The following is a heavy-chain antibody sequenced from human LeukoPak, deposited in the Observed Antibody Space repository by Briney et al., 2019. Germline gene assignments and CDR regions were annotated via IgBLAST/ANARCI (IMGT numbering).Heavy chain of an antibody. J-gene: IGHJ4*02. Sequence: GGSLRLSCAASGFTFSTYCMHWVRQAPGKGPMWVSRICPDGTVTNYADSVKARFIISRDNARNTVYLQMNSLRVEDAAVYYCVRDFRSADYWGQGTLVTVSS. CDR3: VRDFRSADY. CDR1: GFTFSTYC. V-gene: IGHV3-74*01. CDR2: ICPDGTVT.